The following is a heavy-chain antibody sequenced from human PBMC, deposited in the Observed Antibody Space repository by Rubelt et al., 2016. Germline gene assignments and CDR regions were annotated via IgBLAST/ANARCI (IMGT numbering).Heavy chain of an antibody. CDR1: GFTFSSYG. J-gene: IGHJ3*02. V-gene: IGHV3-48*04. Sequence: EVQLVESGGGVVQPGRSLRLSCAASGFTFSSYGMHWVRQAPGKGLEWVSYISSSSSTIYYADSVKGRFTISRDNAKNSLYLQMNSLRAEDTAVYYCARSSSGWNWGRDAFDIWGQGTMVTVSS. CDR3: ARSSSGWNWGRDAFDI. CDR2: ISSSSSTI. D-gene: IGHD6-19*01.